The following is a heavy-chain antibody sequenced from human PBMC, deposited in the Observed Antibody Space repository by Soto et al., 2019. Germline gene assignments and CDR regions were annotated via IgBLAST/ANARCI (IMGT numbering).Heavy chain of an antibody. CDR1: GYTFTGYY. D-gene: IGHD3-10*01. Sequence: QVPLVQSGAEVKKPGASVKVSCKASGYTFTGYYMHWVRQATGQGLEWMGWSNPNSGATNYAQKCQYRVTMTRDTTIRTAYMELSRLRYDDTAVYYCAIKGGSGRVVYNWFDPWGQGTLVTVSS. CDR3: AIKGGSGRVVYNWFDP. V-gene: IGHV1-2*02. CDR2: SNPNSGAT. J-gene: IGHJ5*02.